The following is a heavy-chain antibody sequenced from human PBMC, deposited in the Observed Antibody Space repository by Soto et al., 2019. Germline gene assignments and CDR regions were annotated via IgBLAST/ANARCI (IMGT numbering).Heavy chain of an antibody. Sequence: QITLNESGPTVVKPAETLTLTCTFSGFSLTTSGVGVGWIRQSPGKAPEWLALIYWDDDKRYSASLKSRLTITKDTSKNQVVPTMASVDPADTATYYCAHRILRTVFGLVTTTAIYFDFWGQGTPVVVSS. CDR1: GFSLTTSGVG. V-gene: IGHV2-5*02. CDR3: AHRILRTVFGLVTTTAIYFDF. J-gene: IGHJ4*02. D-gene: IGHD3-3*01. CDR2: IYWDDDK.